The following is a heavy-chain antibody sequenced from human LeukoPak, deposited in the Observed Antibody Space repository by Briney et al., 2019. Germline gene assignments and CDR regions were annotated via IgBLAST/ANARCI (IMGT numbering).Heavy chain of an antibody. J-gene: IGHJ4*02. CDR1: GGTFNSYA. V-gene: IGHV1-69*13. CDR2: ITAIFRTT. CDR3: ARHSGYHSTMYLDY. D-gene: IGHD3-22*01. Sequence: GASVKVSCKTSGGTFNSYATSWVRQAPGQGLEWMGGITAIFRTTNYAQKFQGRVTITADESMSTVYMELSSLRSEDTAVYYCARHSGYHSTMYLDYWGQGTLVTVSS.